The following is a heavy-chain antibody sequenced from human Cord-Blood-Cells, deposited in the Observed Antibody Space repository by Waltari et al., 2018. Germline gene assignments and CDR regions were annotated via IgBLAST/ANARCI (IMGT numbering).Heavy chain of an antibody. CDR2: ISSSSSYI. CDR3: ARELGINWFDP. D-gene: IGHD7-27*01. V-gene: IGHV3-21*01. CDR1: GFTFSSYS. J-gene: IGHJ5*02. Sequence: EVQLVESGGGLVKPGGSLRPSCAASGFTFSSYSMNWVRQAPGKGLEWVSSISSSSSYIYYADSVKGRFTISRDNAKNSLYLQMNSLRAEDTAVYYCARELGINWFDPWGQGTLVTVSS.